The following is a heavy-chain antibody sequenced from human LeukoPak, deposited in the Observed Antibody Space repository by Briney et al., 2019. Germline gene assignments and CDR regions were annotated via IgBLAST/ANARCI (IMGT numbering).Heavy chain of an antibody. CDR1: GFTFSSYS. V-gene: IGHV3-48*04. CDR2: ISSSSSTI. CDR3: AREVSYGSGSYYLLGLDY. D-gene: IGHD3-10*01. J-gene: IGHJ4*02. Sequence: GGSLRLSCAASGFTFSSYSMNWVRQAPGKGLEWVSYISSSSSTIYYADSVKGRFTISRDNAKNSLYLQMNSLRAEDTAVYYCAREVSYGSGSYYLLGLDYWGQGTLVTVSS.